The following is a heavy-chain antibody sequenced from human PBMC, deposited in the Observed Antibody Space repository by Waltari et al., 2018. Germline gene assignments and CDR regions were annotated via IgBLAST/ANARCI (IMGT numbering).Heavy chain of an antibody. CDR3: ATFGSPGGDY. CDR2: VDPEDGET. Sequence: EVQLVQSGAEVTKPGATVKISCKASGYTFTDYYMPWVQQAPGNGLEWMGRVDPEDGETIYAEKFQGRVTITADTSTYTAYMELSSLRSEDTAVYYCATFGSPGGDYWGQGTLVTVSS. J-gene: IGHJ4*02. D-gene: IGHD3-10*01. CDR1: GYTFTDYY. V-gene: IGHV1-69-2*01.